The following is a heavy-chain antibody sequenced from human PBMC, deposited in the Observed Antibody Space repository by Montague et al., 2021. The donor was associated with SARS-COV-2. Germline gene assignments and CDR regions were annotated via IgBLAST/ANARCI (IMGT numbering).Heavy chain of an antibody. J-gene: IGHJ6*02. CDR1: GGSFSGYH. D-gene: IGHD3-10*01. Sequence: SETLSLTCAVYGGSFSGYHWSWIRQPPGKGLEWIGEINHSGSTNYNPSLKSRVTISVDTSKNQFSLKLSPVTAADTAVYYCARVRYYGSGTSLGMDVWGQGTTVTVSS. V-gene: IGHV4-34*01. CDR3: ARVRYYGSGTSLGMDV. CDR2: INHSGST.